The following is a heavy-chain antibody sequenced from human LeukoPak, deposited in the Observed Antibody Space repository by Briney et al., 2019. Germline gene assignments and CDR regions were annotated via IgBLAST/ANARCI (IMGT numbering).Heavy chain of an antibody. CDR2: IYTSGST. Sequence: ETLSLTCTVSGGSISSYYWSWIRQPAGKGLEGIGRIYTSGSTNYNPSLKSRVTMSVDTSKNQFSLELSSVTAADTAVYYCARDSSGWDYFDYWGQGTLVTVSS. CDR1: GGSISSYY. CDR3: ARDSSGWDYFDY. D-gene: IGHD6-19*01. V-gene: IGHV4-4*07. J-gene: IGHJ4*02.